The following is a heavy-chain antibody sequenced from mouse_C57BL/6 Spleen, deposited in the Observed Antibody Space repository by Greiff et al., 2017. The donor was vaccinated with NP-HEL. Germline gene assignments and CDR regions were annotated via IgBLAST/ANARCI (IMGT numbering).Heavy chain of an antibody. Sequence: EVQLVESGGDLVKPGGSLKLSCAASGFTFSSYGMSWVRQTPDKRLEWVATISSGGSYTYYPDSVKGRFTISRDNAKNTLYLQMSSLKSEDTAMYYCARWTYHSNLGAMDYWGQGTSVTVSS. V-gene: IGHV5-6*01. D-gene: IGHD2-5*01. CDR3: ARWTYHSNLGAMDY. CDR2: ISSGGSYT. J-gene: IGHJ4*01. CDR1: GFTFSSYG.